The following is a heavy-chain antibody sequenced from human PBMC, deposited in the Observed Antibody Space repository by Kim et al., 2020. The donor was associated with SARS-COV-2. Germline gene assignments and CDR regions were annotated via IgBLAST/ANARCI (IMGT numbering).Heavy chain of an antibody. D-gene: IGHD3-10*01. Sequence: KFQGRITIPRDTSASTAYMELSSLRSEDTAVYYCARCPYYYGSGPRGFDPWGQGTLVTVSS. CDR3: ARCPYYYGSGPRGFDP. V-gene: IGHV1-3*01. J-gene: IGHJ5*02.